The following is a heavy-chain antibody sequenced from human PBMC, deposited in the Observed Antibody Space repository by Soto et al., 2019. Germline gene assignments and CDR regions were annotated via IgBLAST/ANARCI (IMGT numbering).Heavy chain of an antibody. CDR2: IYYSGST. D-gene: IGHD5-18*01. CDR3: ARSGYSYGPNPLLY. Sequence: QVQLQESGPGLVKPSQTLSLTCTVSGGSISSGGYYWSWIRQHPGKGLEWIGYIYYSGSTYYNPSPTSRVTLXVXTXXNQFSLKLRSVTAADTAVYYCARSGYSYGPNPLLYWGQGTLVTVSS. CDR1: GGSISSGGYY. J-gene: IGHJ4*02. V-gene: IGHV4-31*03.